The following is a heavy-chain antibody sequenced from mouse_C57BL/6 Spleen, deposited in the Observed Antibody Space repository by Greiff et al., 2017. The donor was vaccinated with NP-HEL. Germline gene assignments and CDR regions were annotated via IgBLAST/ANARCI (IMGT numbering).Heavy chain of an antibody. CDR3: ARRDGSSYGAMDY. J-gene: IGHJ4*01. CDR1: GFNIKDYY. CDR2: IDPEDGET. V-gene: IGHV14-2*01. D-gene: IGHD1-1*01. Sequence: LVESGAELVKPGASVKLSCTASGFNIKDYYMHWVKQRTEQGLEWIGRIDPEDGETKYAPKFQGKATITADTSSNTAYLQLSSLTSEDTAVYYCARRDGSSYGAMDYWGQGTSVTVSS.